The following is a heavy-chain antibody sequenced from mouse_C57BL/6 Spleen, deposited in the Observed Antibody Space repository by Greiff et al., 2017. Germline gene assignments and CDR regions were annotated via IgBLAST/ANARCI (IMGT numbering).Heavy chain of an antibody. CDR1: GYTFTSYW. V-gene: IGHV1-7*01. CDR2: INPSSGYT. CDR3: ARSDAWFAY. Sequence: VKLMESGAELAKPGASVKLSCKASGYTFTSYWMHWVKQRPGQGLEWIGYINPSSGYTKYNQKFKDQDTLNADKSSSTAYMQLSSLTYEDSAVYYCARSDAWFAYWGQGTLVTVSA. J-gene: IGHJ3*01.